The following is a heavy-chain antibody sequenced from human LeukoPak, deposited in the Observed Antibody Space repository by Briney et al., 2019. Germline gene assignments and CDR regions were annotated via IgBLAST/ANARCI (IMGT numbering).Heavy chain of an antibody. Sequence: GGSLRLSCAASGFTFSSYWMHWVRQAPEKGLVWVSRINSDGSSTSYADSVKGRFTISRDNAKNTLYLQMNSLRAEDTAVYYCARDGGYGSGSYADYWGQGTLVTVSS. J-gene: IGHJ4*02. CDR2: INSDGSST. CDR1: GFTFSSYW. CDR3: ARDGGYGSGSYADY. V-gene: IGHV3-74*01. D-gene: IGHD3-10*01.